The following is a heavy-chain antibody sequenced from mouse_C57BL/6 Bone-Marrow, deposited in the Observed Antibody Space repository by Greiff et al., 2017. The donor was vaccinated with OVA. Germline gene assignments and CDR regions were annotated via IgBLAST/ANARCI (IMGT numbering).Heavy chain of an antibody. Sequence: QVQLQQPGAELVKPGASVKLSCKASGYTFTSYWMQWVKQRPGQGLEWIGEIDPSDSYTNYNQKFKGKATLTVDTSSSTAYMQLSSLTSEDSAVYYCARRYPGTKNYFDYWGKGTLSQSPQ. D-gene: IGHD4-1*01. J-gene: IGHJ2*01. CDR2: IDPSDSYT. CDR3: ARRYPGTKNYFDY. V-gene: IGHV1-50*01. CDR1: GYTFTSYW.